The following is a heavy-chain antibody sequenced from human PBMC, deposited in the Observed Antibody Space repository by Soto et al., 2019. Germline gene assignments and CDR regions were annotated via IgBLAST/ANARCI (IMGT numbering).Heavy chain of an antibody. V-gene: IGHV3-30*18. CDR3: AKDSYSSSRYVGNWFDP. J-gene: IGHJ5*02. CDR1: GFTFSSYG. CDR2: ISYDGSNK. D-gene: IGHD6-13*01. Sequence: PGGSLRLSCAASGFTFSSYGMHWVRQAPGKGLEWVAVISYDGSNKYYADSVKGRFTISRDNSKNTLYLQMNSLRAEDTAVYYCAKDSYSSSRYVGNWFDPWGQGTLVTVSS.